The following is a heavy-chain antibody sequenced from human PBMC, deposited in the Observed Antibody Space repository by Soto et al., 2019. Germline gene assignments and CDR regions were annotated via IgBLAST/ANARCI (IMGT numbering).Heavy chain of an antibody. CDR2: ITGSGSTI. Sequence: VGSLRLSCAASGFAFSTSAMNWVRQVPGKGLEWIAYITGSGSTIYYADSVKGRFTISRDNSKSSLYLQMDSLRGEDTAVYYCVREEQRCWYNHKYFDPWGQGTLVTVSS. D-gene: IGHD1-20*01. V-gene: IGHV3-48*03. CDR1: GFAFSTSA. CDR3: VREEQRCWYNHKYFDP. J-gene: IGHJ4*02.